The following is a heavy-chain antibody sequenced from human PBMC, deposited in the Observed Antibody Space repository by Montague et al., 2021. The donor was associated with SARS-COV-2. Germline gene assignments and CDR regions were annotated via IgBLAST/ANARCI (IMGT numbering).Heavy chain of an antibody. CDR1: GASFSGYY. D-gene: IGHD6-19*01. J-gene: IGHJ2*01. CDR3: ARGSGWYKYWYFDL. V-gene: IGHV4-34*01. CDR2: MNPGGST. Sequence: SETLSLTCAVYGASFSGYYWSWIRQPPGKGLEWIGEMNPGGSTNYSPSLKSRVTISIDTSENQFSLKLSSVTAADTAVYYCARGSGWYKYWYFDLWGRGTLVTVSS.